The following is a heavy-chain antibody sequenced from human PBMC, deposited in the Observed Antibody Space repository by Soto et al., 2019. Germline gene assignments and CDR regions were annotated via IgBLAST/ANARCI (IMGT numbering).Heavy chain of an antibody. CDR3: ARETTGTGYSDAFDI. D-gene: IGHD5-18*01. Sequence: SVKVSCKASGGTFSSYAISWVRQAPGQGLEWMGGIIPIFGTANYAQKFQGRVTITADESTSTAYMELSSLRSEDTAVYYCARETTGTGYSDAFDIWGQGTMVTVSS. CDR1: GGTFSSYA. CDR2: IIPIFGTA. V-gene: IGHV1-69*13. J-gene: IGHJ3*02.